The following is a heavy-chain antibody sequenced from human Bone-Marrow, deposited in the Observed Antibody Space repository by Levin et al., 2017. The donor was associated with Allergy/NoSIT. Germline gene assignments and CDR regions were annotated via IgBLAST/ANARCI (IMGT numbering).Heavy chain of an antibody. CDR3: TRLRKVRSGYRDSSGYHDYYYDMDV. CDR2: IYYSGKT. CDR1: GGIISDGAYY. V-gene: IGHV4-31*03. Sequence: PSQTLSLTCTVAGGIISDGAYYWSWLRQHPGKAPEWIGHIYYSGKTYYNPSLKSRTLLSVDTSKNQFSLKVTSVTDADTAIYYCTRLRKVRSGYRDSSGYHDYYYDMDVWGQGTTVTVSS. D-gene: IGHD6-19*01. J-gene: IGHJ6*02.